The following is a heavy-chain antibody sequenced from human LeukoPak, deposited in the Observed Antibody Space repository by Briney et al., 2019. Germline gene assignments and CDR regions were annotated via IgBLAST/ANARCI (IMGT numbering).Heavy chain of an antibody. Sequence: PSETLSLTCTVSGGSISSSSYYWGWIRQHPGKGLEWIGYIYHNGNTYYNPSLNSRVTISRDTSKSQFSLRLNFVTAADTAVYYCARRRPTVGGMDVWGQGTTVTVSS. CDR3: ARRRPTVGGMDV. D-gene: IGHD1-1*01. CDR1: GGSISSSSYY. CDR2: IYHNGNT. V-gene: IGHV4-31*03. J-gene: IGHJ6*02.